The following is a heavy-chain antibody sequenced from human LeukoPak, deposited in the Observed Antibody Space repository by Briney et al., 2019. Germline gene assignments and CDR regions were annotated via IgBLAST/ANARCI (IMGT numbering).Heavy chain of an antibody. CDR3: TTDGSPYSGAASFDY. CDR1: GIKFGNAW. V-gene: IGHV3-15*01. CDR2: IKSKSYGGAI. J-gene: IGHJ4*02. D-gene: IGHD2-15*01. Sequence: PGGSLRLSCAASGIKFGNAWMTWVRQAPGKGLEWIGRIKSKSYGGAIEYAASVKGRFSISRDDSTNTLNLQMNSLKIEGTGVYYCTTDGSPYSGAASFDYWGLGTLVTVSS.